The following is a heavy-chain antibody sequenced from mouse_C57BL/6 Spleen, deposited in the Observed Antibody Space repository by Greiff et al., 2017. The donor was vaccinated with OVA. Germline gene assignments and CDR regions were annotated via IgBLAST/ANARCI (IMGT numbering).Heavy chain of an antibody. Sequence: VQLQQPGAELVMPGASVKLSCKASGYTFTSYWMHWVKQRPGQGLEWIGEIDPSDSYTNYNQKFKGKSTLTVDKSSSTAYMQLSSLTSEDSAVYYCARRITTVVARYVDVWGTGTTVTVSS. D-gene: IGHD1-1*01. V-gene: IGHV1-69*01. CDR2: IDPSDSYT. CDR1: GYTFTSYW. CDR3: ARRITTVVARYVDV. J-gene: IGHJ1*03.